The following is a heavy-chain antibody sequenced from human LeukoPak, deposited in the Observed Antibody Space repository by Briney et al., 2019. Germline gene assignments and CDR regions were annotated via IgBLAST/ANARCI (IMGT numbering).Heavy chain of an antibody. CDR2: TYYRSKWYN. D-gene: IGHD6-19*01. CDR3: ARVARPDSSWPKNSWFDP. CDR1: GDSVSSNSAA. V-gene: IGHV6-1*01. Sequence: SQTLSLTCAISGDSVSSNSAAWNWIRQSPSRGLEWLGRTYYRSKWYNDYAVSVKSRITINPDTSKNQLSLQLNSVTPEDTAVYYCARVARPDSSWPKNSWFDPWGQGTLVTVSS. J-gene: IGHJ5*02.